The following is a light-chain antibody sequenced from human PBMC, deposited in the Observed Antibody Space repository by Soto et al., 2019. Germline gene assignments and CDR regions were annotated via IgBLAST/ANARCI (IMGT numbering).Light chain of an antibody. CDR2: DVG. CDR3: SSYNTSNTPQIV. V-gene: IGLV2-14*03. Sequence: QSALTQPASVSGSPGQSITISCTGTSSDVGGYNYVSWYQHHPGKAPKLMIFDVGNRPSGVSNRFSGSKSGNTASLTISGLQPDDEAAYYCSSYNTSNTPQIVFGTGTKLTVL. CDR1: SSDVGGYNY. J-gene: IGLJ1*01.